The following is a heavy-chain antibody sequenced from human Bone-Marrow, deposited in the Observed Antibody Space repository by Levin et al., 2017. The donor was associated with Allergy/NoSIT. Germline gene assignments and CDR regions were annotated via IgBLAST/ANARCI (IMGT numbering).Heavy chain of an antibody. CDR2: ISGSGGST. CDR1: GFTFSTYA. V-gene: IGHV3-23*01. D-gene: IGHD2-2*01. CDR3: AKIWVPVTYPNYYNYYYMDV. J-gene: IGHJ6*03. Sequence: PGGSLRLSCAASGFTFSTYAMSWVRQAPGKGLEWVSTISGSGGSTYYADSVKGQFTISRDNSRNTLYLQMNSLRAEDTAVYYCAKIWVPVTYPNYYNYYYMDVWGKGTTVTVSS.